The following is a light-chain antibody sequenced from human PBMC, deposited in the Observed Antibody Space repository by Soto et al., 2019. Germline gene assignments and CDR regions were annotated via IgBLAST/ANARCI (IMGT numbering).Light chain of an antibody. J-gene: IGLJ2*01. V-gene: IGLV2-8*01. CDR2: EVS. CDR1: SSDVGGYTY. Sequence: QSALTQPPSSSGSPGQSVTISCTGTSSDVGGYTYVSWYQQHPGKAPKLMIYEVSKRPSGVPDRFSGSMSGNTASLTVSGLQAEEEADYYCSSYAGSNNLVVFGGGTQLTVL. CDR3: SSYAGSNNLVV.